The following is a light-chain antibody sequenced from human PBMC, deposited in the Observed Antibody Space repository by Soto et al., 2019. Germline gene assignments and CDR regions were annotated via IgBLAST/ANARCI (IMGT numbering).Light chain of an antibody. CDR3: CSVAGSYTWV. J-gene: IGLJ3*02. V-gene: IGLV2-11*01. CDR2: DVS. Sequence: QSVLTQPRSVSGSPGQSVTISCNGTSSDVGGYNYVSWYQQHPGKAPKFMIHDVSKRPSGVPDRFSGSKSGNTASLTISGLEADDEADYYRCSVAGSYTWVFGGGTKVTVL. CDR1: SSDVGGYNY.